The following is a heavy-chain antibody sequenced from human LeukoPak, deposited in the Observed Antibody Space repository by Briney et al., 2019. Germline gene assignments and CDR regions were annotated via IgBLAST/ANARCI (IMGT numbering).Heavy chain of an antibody. CDR1: GGSISSGDYY. J-gene: IGHJ4*02. CDR3: ASIRFLEWFSFDY. V-gene: IGHV4-30-4*08. Sequence: SETLSLTCTVSGGSISSGDYYWSWIRQPPGKGLEWIGYIYYSGSTYYNPSLESRVTISVDTSKNQFSLKLSSVTAADTAVYYCASIRFLEWFSFDYWGQGTLVTVPS. CDR2: IYYSGST. D-gene: IGHD3-3*01.